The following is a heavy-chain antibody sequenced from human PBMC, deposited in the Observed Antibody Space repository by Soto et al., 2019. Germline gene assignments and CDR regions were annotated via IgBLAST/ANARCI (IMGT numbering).Heavy chain of an antibody. D-gene: IGHD6-13*01. CDR1: GGTFSSYT. Sequence: GASVKVSCKASGGTFSSYTISWVRQAPGQGLEWMGRIIPILGIANYAQKFQGRVTITADKSTSTAYMELSSLRSEDTAVYYCARGYSSSWSDYFEYWGQGTLVTVSS. J-gene: IGHJ4*02. CDR2: IIPILGIA. V-gene: IGHV1-69*02. CDR3: ARGYSSSWSDYFEY.